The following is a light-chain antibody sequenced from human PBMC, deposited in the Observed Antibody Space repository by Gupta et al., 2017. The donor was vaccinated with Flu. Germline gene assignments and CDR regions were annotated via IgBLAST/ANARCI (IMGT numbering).Light chain of an antibody. CDR3: QQYNDWPPLT. Sequence: ERATLSCRASQSVSINLAWYQQKPGQAPRLLIYGASTRATGIPARFSGSGSGTEFTLTISSLQSEDFAVYYCQQYNDWPPLTFGGGTKVEIK. V-gene: IGKV3-15*01. CDR2: GAS. CDR1: QSVSIN. J-gene: IGKJ4*01.